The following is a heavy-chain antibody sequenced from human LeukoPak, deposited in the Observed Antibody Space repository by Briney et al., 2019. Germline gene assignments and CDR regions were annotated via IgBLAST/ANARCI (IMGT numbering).Heavy chain of an antibody. CDR3: ARAVEYSSGWFPFDY. D-gene: IGHD6-19*01. CDR2: IYSGGST. CDR1: GFTVSSNY. Sequence: GGSLRLSCAASGFTVSSNYMSWVRQAPGKGLEWVSVIYSGGSTYYADSVKGRFTISRDNSKNTLYLQMNSLRAEDTAVYYCARAVEYSSGWFPFDYWGQGTPVSVSS. V-gene: IGHV3-53*05. J-gene: IGHJ4*02.